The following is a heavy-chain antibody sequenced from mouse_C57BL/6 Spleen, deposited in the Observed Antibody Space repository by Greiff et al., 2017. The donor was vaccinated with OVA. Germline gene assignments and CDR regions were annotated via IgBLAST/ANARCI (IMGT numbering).Heavy chain of an antibody. V-gene: IGHV1-26*01. J-gene: IGHJ2*01. CDR1: GYTFTDYY. CDR2: INPNNGGT. Sequence: EVQLQQSGPELVKPGASVKISCKASGYTFTDYYMNWVKQSHGKSLEWIGDINPNNGGTSYNQKFKGKATLTVDKSSSTAYMELRSLTSEDSAVYDCARRELFDYWGQGTTLTVSS. CDR3: ARRELFDY.